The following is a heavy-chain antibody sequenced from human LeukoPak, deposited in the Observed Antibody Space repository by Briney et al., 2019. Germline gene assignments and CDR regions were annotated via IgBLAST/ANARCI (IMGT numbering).Heavy chain of an antibody. CDR2: IRSKANSYAT. D-gene: IGHD3-22*01. CDR3: TRFHYYDSSGDEVPG. J-gene: IGHJ4*02. Sequence: QTGGSLRLSCAASGFTFSGSAMHWVRQASGKGLEWVGLIRSKANSYATAYAASVKGRFTISRDDSKNTSYLQMNSLKTEDTAVYYCTRFHYYDSSGDEVPGWGQGTLVTVSS. V-gene: IGHV3-73*01. CDR1: GFTFSGSA.